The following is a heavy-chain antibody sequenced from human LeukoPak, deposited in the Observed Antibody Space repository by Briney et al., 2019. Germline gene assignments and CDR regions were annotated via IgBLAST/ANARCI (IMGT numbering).Heavy chain of an antibody. CDR2: RWYDGSNK. Sequence: GGSLRLSCAASGFTFSSYGMHWVRQAPGKGLEWVAIRWYDGSNKYYTDSVKGRFTISRDNSKNMLYLQMSSLRAEDTAVYYCARGGMTANNIDYWGQGPLVTVSS. J-gene: IGHJ4*02. CDR3: ARGGMTANNIDY. D-gene: IGHD2-21*02. CDR1: GFTFSSYG. V-gene: IGHV3-33*01.